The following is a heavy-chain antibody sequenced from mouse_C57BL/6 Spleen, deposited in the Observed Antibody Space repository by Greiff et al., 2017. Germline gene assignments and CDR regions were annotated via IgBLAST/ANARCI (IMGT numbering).Heavy chain of an antibody. CDR1: GYTFTSYW. V-gene: IGHV1-61*01. D-gene: IGHD1-1*01. CDR3: VRSGGVVVDY. J-gene: IGHJ2*01. Sequence: QVQLQQPGAELVRPGSSVKLSCKASGYTFTSYWMDWVKQRPGQGLEWIGNIYPSDSETHYNQKFKDKATLTVDKSSSTAYMQRSSLTSEDSAVYYCVRSGGVVVDYWGKGTTLTVSS. CDR2: IYPSDSET.